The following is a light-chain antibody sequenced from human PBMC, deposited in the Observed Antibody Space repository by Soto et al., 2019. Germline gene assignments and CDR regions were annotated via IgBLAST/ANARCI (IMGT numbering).Light chain of an antibody. CDR3: QRLITYPQT. Sequence: DIQLTQSPSFLSASVGDRVTMTCRASQGISTYLAWYQQKPGKTPKLLIYAASTLQSGIPSRFSGSGSGTGFALAISRLQPEDFATYYCQRLITYPQTFGQGTKVDMK. V-gene: IGKV1-9*01. CDR2: AAS. CDR1: QGISTY. J-gene: IGKJ1*01.